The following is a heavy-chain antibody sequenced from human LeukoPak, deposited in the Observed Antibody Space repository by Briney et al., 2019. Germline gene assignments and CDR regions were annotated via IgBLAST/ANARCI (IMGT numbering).Heavy chain of an antibody. J-gene: IGHJ4*02. Sequence: PGGSLRLSCAASGFTFSNYWMSWVRQAPGKGLEWVAKIKQDGSEEYYVDSVKGRFTISRDNAKNSLYLQMNSLRAEDTALYYCAKESSGSFRTSFDYWGQGTLVTVSS. D-gene: IGHD6-19*01. V-gene: IGHV3-7*03. CDR2: IKQDGSEE. CDR3: AKESSGSFRTSFDY. CDR1: GFTFSNYW.